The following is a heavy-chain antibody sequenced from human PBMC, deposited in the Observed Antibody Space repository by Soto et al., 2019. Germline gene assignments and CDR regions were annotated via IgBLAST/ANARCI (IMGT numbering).Heavy chain of an antibody. CDR1: GFTFSGYA. V-gene: IGHV3-23*01. CDR2: ISGSGGST. J-gene: IGHJ4*02. Sequence: GGSLRLSCAAAGFTFSGYAMSWVRQAPGKGLEWVSAISGSGGSTYYADPVKGRFTISRDNSENTLYLQMISLRVEDMAIYYCAKGPHRSAWHYFDYWGQG. D-gene: IGHD6-19*01. CDR3: AKGPHRSAWHYFDY.